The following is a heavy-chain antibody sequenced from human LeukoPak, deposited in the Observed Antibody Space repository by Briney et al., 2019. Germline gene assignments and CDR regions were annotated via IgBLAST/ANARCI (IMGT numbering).Heavy chain of an antibody. D-gene: IGHD6-19*01. V-gene: IGHV3-7*01. Sequence: GGSLRLSCAASGFTFSSYGMSWVRQAPGKGLEWVANIKQDGSEKYYVDSVKGRFTISRDNAKNSLYLQMNSLRAEDTAVYYCARAVAGLYWGQGTLVTVSS. J-gene: IGHJ4*02. CDR1: GFTFSSYG. CDR3: ARAVAGLY. CDR2: IKQDGSEK.